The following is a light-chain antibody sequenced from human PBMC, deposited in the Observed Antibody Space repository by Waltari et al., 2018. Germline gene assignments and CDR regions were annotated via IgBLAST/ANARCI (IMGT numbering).Light chain of an antibody. CDR1: QSLFYSSNNKNY. CDR2: WAS. Sequence: DVVMTQSPDFLAVSLGERATIHGQSSQSLFYSSNNKNYFAWYQQNPGQPPKLLIYWASTRESGVPDRFSGSGSGTDFTLTISSLQAEDVAIYFCQQYYITPLSFGGGTRVEIK. V-gene: IGKV4-1*01. CDR3: QQYYITPLS. J-gene: IGKJ4*01.